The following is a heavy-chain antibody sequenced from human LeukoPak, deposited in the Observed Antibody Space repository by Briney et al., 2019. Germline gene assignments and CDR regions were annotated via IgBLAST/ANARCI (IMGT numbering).Heavy chain of an antibody. D-gene: IGHD2-15*01. V-gene: IGHV3-30*02. Sequence: PGGSLTLSCAAAGFTFSSYGMHWVRQAPGKGLEWVAFIRYDGSNKYYADSVKGRFTISRDNAKNSLFLQIDSLRAEDTAVYYCATGYCSGSGCNSEGDWGQGTLVTVSS. CDR2: IRYDGSNK. CDR1: GFTFSSYG. J-gene: IGHJ4*02. CDR3: ATGYCSGSGCNSEGD.